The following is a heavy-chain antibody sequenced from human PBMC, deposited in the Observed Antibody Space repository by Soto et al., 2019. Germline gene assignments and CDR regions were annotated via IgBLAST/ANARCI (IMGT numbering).Heavy chain of an antibody. CDR1: GYTFTSYA. CDR3: ERGAAGPWTAGSLNS. V-gene: IGHV1-3*01. Sequence: ASVKVYCKASGYTFTSYAIQWVRQAPGQRLEWMGWINPANDNTAYSQKLQGRVTITRDTSATIAYMEMSSRRSEDTAVYYCERGAAGPWTAGSLNSWGKEPLV. J-gene: IGHJ5*02. D-gene: IGHD3-10*01. CDR2: INPANDNT.